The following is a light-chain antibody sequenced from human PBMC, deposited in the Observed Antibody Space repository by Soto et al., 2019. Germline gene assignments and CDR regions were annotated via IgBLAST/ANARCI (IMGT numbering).Light chain of an antibody. J-gene: IGKJ5*01. CDR2: GAS. V-gene: IGKV3D-15*01. CDR1: QAISDN. CDR3: QQYNSYSLIT. Sequence: IVMTQSPATLSVSPGERATLSCRASQAISDNLAWYQQKPGQAPRLLIYGASSRATGIPDRFSGSGSGTEFTLTISSLQPDDFATYYCQQYNSYSLITFGQGTRLEIK.